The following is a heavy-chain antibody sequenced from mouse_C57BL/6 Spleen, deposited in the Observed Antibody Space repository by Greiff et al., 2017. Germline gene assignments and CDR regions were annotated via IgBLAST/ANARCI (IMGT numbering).Heavy chain of an antibody. D-gene: IGHD1-1*02. Sequence: EVKLVESGGGLVKPGGSLKLSCAASGFTFSDYGMHWVRQAPEKGLEWVAYISSGSSTIYYADTVKGRFTISRDNAKNTLFLQMTSLRSEDTAMYYCATMAYYAMDYWGQGTSVTVSS. CDR1: GFTFSDYG. V-gene: IGHV5-17*01. CDR2: ISSGSSTI. CDR3: ATMAYYAMDY. J-gene: IGHJ4*01.